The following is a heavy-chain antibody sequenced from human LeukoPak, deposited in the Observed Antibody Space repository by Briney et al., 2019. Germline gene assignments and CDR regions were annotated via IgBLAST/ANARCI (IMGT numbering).Heavy chain of an antibody. CDR1: GYTFTDYV. Sequence: GASVKVSCKASGYTFTDYVIHWVRQAPGQRLEWMGWISTGSANRKYSQKFQGRVTFTRDTSASIVYMDLSSLRSEDTALYYCARNRGSYLVPYWGQGTLVTVSP. V-gene: IGHV1-3*04. CDR3: ARNRGSYLVPY. J-gene: IGHJ4*02. CDR2: ISTGSANR. D-gene: IGHD1-26*01.